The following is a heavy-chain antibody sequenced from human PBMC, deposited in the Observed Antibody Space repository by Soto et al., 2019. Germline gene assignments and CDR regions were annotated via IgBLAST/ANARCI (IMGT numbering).Heavy chain of an antibody. CDR1: GFTFSSYG. Sequence: GGSLRLSCAASGFTFSSYGMHWVRQAPGKGLEWVAVIWYDGSNKYYADSVKGRFTISRDNSKNTLYLQMNSLRAEDTAVYYCERGYAIVDTEGCDAEYFQHWGQGTLVTVSS. CDR2: IWYDGSNK. D-gene: IGHD2-8*01. CDR3: ERGYAIVDTEGCDAEYFQH. V-gene: IGHV3-33*01. J-gene: IGHJ1*01.